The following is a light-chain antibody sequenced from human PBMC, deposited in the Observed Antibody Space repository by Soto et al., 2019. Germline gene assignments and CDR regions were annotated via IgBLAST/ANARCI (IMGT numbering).Light chain of an antibody. CDR3: QYRSNWSPGT. CDR1: QSVRTY. Sequence: EIVLTQTPVALSSSPRERATLSCMASQSVRTYLAWYQVKPGQAPRLLIYDASRRASGVPARFSGSGSGTDFTLTISSREPEDVAVYNCQYRSNWSPGTFGQGTRLEI. J-gene: IGKJ5*01. V-gene: IGKV3-11*01. CDR2: DAS.